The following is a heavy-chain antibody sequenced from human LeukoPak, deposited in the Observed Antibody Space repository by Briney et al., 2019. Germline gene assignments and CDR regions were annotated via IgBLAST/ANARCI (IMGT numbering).Heavy chain of an antibody. D-gene: IGHD1-26*01. Sequence: GGSLRLSCAASGFTVSSNYMSWARQAPGKGLEWVSVIYSGGSTYYADSVKGRFTISRDNSKNTLYLQMNSLRAEDTAVYYCASVVGAAAGYFDLWGRGTLVTVSS. CDR1: GFTVSSNY. CDR2: IYSGGST. J-gene: IGHJ2*01. V-gene: IGHV3-53*01. CDR3: ASVVGAAAGYFDL.